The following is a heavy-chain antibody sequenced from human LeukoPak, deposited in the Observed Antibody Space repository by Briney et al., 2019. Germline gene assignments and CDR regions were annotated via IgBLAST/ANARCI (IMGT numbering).Heavy chain of an antibody. D-gene: IGHD4-17*01. V-gene: IGHV4-59*08. CDR1: GGSISSYY. CDR3: ARLNYGDFRDTYYFDY. J-gene: IGHJ4*02. CDR2: IYYSGST. Sequence: SETLSLTCTVSGGSISSYYWSWIRQPPGKGLEWIGYIYYSGSTNYNPSLKSRVTISVDTSKNQFSLKLSSVTAAHTAVYYCARLNYGDFRDTYYFDYWGQGTLVTVSS.